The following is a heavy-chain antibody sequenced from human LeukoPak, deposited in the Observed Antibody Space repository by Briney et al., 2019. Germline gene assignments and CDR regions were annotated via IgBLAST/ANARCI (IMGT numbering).Heavy chain of an antibody. CDR2: IYYGGST. CDR1: GGSISSYY. V-gene: IGHV4-59*12. Sequence: SETLSLTCTVSGGSISSYYWSWIRQPPGKGLEWIGYIYYGGSTNYNPSLKSRVTISVDTSKNQFSLKLSSVTAADTAVYYCARDLIVPDAMTGSGSYSTDYWGQGTLATVSS. CDR3: ARDLIVPDAMTGSGSYSTDY. D-gene: IGHD3-10*01. J-gene: IGHJ4*02.